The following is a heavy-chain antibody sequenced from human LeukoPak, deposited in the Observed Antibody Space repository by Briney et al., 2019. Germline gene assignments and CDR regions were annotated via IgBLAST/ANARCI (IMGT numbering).Heavy chain of an antibody. CDR1: GGSISSYY. D-gene: IGHD3-9*01. V-gene: IGHV4-59*08. J-gene: IGHJ6*03. CDR3: ARSLYFDTYYYYMDV. CDR2: IYYSGST. Sequence: PSETLSLTCTVSGGSISSYYWSWIRQPPGKGLEWIGYIYYSGSTNYNPSLKSRVTISVDTSKNQFSLKLSSVTAADTAVYYCARSLYFDTYYYYMDVWGKGTTVTISS.